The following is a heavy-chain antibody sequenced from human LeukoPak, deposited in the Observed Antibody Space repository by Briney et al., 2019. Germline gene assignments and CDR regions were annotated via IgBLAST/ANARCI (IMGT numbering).Heavy chain of an antibody. CDR2: IYYSGGT. D-gene: IGHD5-24*01. V-gene: IGHV4-59*01. CDR3: ARDFGGSDGYTGYWFFDI. CDR1: GGSFRSYY. J-gene: IGHJ2*01. Sequence: SETLSLTCTVSGGSFRSYYWSWIRQSPGKGLEWIGYIYYSGGTTYNPSLKSRVTMSVDTSKNQFSLKLSSVTAADTAVYYCARDFGGSDGYTGYWFFDIWGRGTLVTVSS.